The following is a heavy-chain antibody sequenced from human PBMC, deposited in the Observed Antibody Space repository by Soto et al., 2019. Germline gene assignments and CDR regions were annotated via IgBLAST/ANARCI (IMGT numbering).Heavy chain of an antibody. CDR3: ARESYYDSGGFHGFDY. V-gene: IGHV4-39*07. CDR2: IFYSGST. Sequence: PSETLSLTCTVSGGSISSTIYSWDWIRQPPGKGLEWIGSIFYSGSTYYNPSLKSRVTISVDTSKNQFSLKLSSVTAADTAVYYCARESYYDSGGFHGFDYWSQGTLVTVSS. CDR1: GGSISSTIYS. D-gene: IGHD3-22*01. J-gene: IGHJ4*02.